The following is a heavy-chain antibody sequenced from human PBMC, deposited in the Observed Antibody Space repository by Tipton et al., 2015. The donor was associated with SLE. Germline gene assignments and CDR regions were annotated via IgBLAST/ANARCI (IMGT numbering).Heavy chain of an antibody. Sequence: SPSFQGQVTISADKSISTAYLQWSSLKASDTAMYYCARLSGGALSYWGQGTLVTVSS. V-gene: IGHV5-51*01. CDR3: ARLSGGALSY. D-gene: IGHD3-16*01. J-gene: IGHJ4*02.